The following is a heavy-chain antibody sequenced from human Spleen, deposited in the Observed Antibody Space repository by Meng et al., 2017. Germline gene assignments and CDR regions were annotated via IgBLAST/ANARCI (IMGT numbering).Heavy chain of an antibody. CDR1: GFTFSDYY. J-gene: IGHJ4*02. CDR3: ARAGEAKQLVRTFDF. D-gene: IGHD6-6*01. CDR2: ISSSGRII. Sequence: GESLKISCAASGFTFSDYYISWIRQAPGKGLKWVSYISSSGRIIYYADSVKGRFTISRDNAKKSLYLQMNSLRVEDTAVYYCARAGEAKQLVRTFDFWGQGTLVTVSS. V-gene: IGHV3-11*01.